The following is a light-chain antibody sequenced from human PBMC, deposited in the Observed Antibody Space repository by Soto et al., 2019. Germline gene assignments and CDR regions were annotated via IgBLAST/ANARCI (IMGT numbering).Light chain of an antibody. CDR1: SSDVGGYNY. V-gene: IGLV2-11*01. Sequence: QSVLTQPRSVSGSPGQSVAISCTGTSSDVGGYNYVSWYQQHPGKAPKLIIYDVTKRPSGVPDRFSGSSSGNTASLTISGLQAEDEADYFCCSYAGSYSYVFGTGTTATVL. CDR3: CSYAGSYSYV. J-gene: IGLJ1*01. CDR2: DVT.